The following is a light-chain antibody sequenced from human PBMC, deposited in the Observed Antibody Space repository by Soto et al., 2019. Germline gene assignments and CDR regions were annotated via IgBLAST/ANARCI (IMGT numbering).Light chain of an antibody. CDR3: QQRSNWPPWT. V-gene: IGKV3-11*01. J-gene: IGKJ1*01. CDR1: QSVSSS. Sequence: EIVLTQSPATLSLSPGERATLSCRASQSVSSSLAWYQQKPGQAPRLLIYDASNRAPGIPARFSGSGSWTDFTLTISSLEPEDFAVYYCQQRSNWPPWTFGQGTRV. CDR2: DAS.